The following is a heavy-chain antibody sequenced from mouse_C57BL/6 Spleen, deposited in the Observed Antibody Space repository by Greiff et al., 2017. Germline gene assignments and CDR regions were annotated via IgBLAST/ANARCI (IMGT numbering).Heavy chain of an antibody. CDR1: GFNIKDYY. CDR3: TAYYSNYVEAMDY. V-gene: IGHV14-1*01. Sequence: EVQLQQSGAELVRPGASVKLSCTASGFNIKDYYMHWVKQRPEQGLEWIGRIDPEDGDTEYAPKFQGKATMTADTSSNTAYLQLSSLTSEDTAVYYCTAYYSNYVEAMDYWGQGTSVTVSS. CDR2: IDPEDGDT. D-gene: IGHD2-5*01. J-gene: IGHJ4*01.